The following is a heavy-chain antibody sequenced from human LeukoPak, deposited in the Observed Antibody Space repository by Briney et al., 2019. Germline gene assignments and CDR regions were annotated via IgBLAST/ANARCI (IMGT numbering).Heavy chain of an antibody. CDR3: AGDQGDF. Sequence: GGSLRLSCAASGFTFRSYSMNWVRQTPRKGLEWVSSISDNSNYIYYADSVKGRFTISRDNAKNSLYLQMNSLRVEDTAVYYCAGDQGDFWGQGTLVTVSS. V-gene: IGHV3-21*01. CDR1: GFTFRSYS. J-gene: IGHJ4*02. CDR2: ISDNSNYI.